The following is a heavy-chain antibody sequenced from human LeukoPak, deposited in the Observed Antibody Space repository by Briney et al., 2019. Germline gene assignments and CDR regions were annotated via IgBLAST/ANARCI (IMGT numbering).Heavy chain of an antibody. J-gene: IGHJ4*02. CDR1: GFTFSDSA. CDR2: ISASGGNS. Sequence: PGGSLRFSCEASGFTFSDSAMSWVRQASGRGLEWVSLISASGGNSYYADSVKGRFTVSRDSSKNTLHLQMNSLRAEDTAVYYCARDIELSCWGQGTLVTVSS. D-gene: IGHD1-26*01. V-gene: IGHV3-23*01. CDR3: ARDIELSC.